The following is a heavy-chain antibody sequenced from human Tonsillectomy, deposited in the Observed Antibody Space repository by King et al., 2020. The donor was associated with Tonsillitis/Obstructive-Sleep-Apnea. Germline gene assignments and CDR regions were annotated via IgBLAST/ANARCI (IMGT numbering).Heavy chain of an antibody. J-gene: IGHJ6*02. D-gene: IGHD3-3*01. CDR1: GGSISPYY. CDR2: INYSGYT. V-gene: IGHV4-59*08. CDR3: ARRPRYDFWSGSLRAYGMDV. Sequence: VQLQESGPQLVKPSETLSLTCTVSGGSISPYYWSWIRQSPGKGLEWIGYINYSGYTNFNPSLESRVSISVDTSKSQFSLKLSSVTAADTAVYYCARRPRYDFWSGSLRAYGMDVWGQGTTVTVSS.